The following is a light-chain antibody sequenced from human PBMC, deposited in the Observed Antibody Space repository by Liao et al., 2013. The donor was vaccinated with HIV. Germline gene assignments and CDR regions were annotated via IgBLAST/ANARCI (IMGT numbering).Light chain of an antibody. J-gene: IGLJ1*01. Sequence: SYELTQPPSVSVSPGQTATITCSGDKLGDKYASWYQQKPGQSPVLVIYQDNKRPSGISERYAGSNSGITATLTISGTQAIDEADYYCQTWDSSAYVFGTGTRVTVL. V-gene: IGLV3-1*01. CDR3: QTWDSSAYV. CDR1: KLGDKY. CDR2: QDN.